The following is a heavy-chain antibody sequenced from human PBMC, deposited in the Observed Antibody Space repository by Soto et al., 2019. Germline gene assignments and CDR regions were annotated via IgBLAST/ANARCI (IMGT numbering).Heavy chain of an antibody. CDR1: GGTFSSYA. V-gene: IGHV1-69*13. CDR3: ATKPKYCSSTSCLATDYYYYGMDV. CDR2: IIPIFGTA. J-gene: IGHJ6*02. D-gene: IGHD2-2*01. Sequence: ASVKVSCKASGGTFSSYAISWVRQAPGQGLEWMGGIIPIFGTANYAQKFQGRVTITADESTSTAYMELSSLRSEDTAVYYCATKPKYCSSTSCLATDYYYYGMDVWGQGTTVTVSS.